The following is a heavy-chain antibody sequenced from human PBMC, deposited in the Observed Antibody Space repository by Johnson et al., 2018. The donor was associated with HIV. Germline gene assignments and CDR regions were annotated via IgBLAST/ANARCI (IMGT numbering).Heavy chain of an antibody. D-gene: IGHD2-21*01. CDR1: GFTFDDYA. J-gene: IGHJ3*02. CDR3: TKGIVVGTPHDAFDI. V-gene: IGHV3-9*01. CDR2: ISWNSGSI. Sequence: QLVESGGGLVQPGRSLRLSCAASGFTFDDYAMHWVRQAPGKGLEWVSGISWNSGSIGYADSVKGRFTISRDNAKNSLYLQMNSLKPEDTALYYCTKGIVVGTPHDAFDIWGQGTMVTVSS.